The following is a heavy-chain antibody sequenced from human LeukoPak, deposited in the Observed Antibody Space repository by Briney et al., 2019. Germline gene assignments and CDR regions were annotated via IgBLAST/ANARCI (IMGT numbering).Heavy chain of an antibody. CDR2: TYYSGDT. CDR1: GGSISSSSNY. CDR3: ARNQWHYYYYMGV. Sequence: PSETLSLTCTVSGGSISSSSNYWGWIRQPPGKGLEWIGSTYYSGDTYYNPSLKSRRVTISVDTSKNQFSLRLSSVTAADTAVYYCARNQWHYYYYMGVWGKGSTVTVSS. V-gene: IGHV4-39*01. J-gene: IGHJ6*03. D-gene: IGHD6-19*01.